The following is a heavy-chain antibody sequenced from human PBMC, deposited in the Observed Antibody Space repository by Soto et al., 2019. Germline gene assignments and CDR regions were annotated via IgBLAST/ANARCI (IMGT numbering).Heavy chain of an antibody. Sequence: EVQLVESGGGLVQPGGSLKLSCAVSEFTFSGSALHWVRHASGKGLEWVGRIRSKANNYATAYGASVKGRFTISRDDSKNTAYLQMNSLKTEDTAVYYCSRQASDFWTAKPQYHMDVWGKGTTVTVSS. CDR1: EFTFSGSA. V-gene: IGHV3-73*01. D-gene: IGHD3-3*01. J-gene: IGHJ6*03. CDR2: IRSKANNYAT. CDR3: SRQASDFWTAKPQYHMDV.